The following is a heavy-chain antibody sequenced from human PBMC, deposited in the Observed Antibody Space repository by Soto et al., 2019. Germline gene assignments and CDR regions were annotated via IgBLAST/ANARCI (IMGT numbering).Heavy chain of an antibody. J-gene: IGHJ4*02. CDR3: VRGASVNFDY. V-gene: IGHV3-20*04. CDR2: VNWNGGST. CDR1: GFTFDAYG. Sequence: EVQLVESGGGVLRPGGSLRLSCAASGFTFDAYGMSWARQAPGKGLEWVSGVNWNGGSTGYADSVKGRFTISRDNAKNSLYLEMNSLRAEDTAFYYCVRGASVNFDYWGQGTLVTVSS.